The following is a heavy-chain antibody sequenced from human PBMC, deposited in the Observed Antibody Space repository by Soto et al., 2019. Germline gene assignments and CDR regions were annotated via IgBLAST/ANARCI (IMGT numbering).Heavy chain of an antibody. Sequence: GASVKVSCKASGGTFSSYAISWVRQPPGQGLEWMGGIIPIFGTANYAQKFQGRVTITADESTSTAYMELSSLRSEDTAVYYCARSGGSGYKSLFGYYYGMDVWGQGTTVTVSS. D-gene: IGHD3-22*01. J-gene: IGHJ6*02. V-gene: IGHV1-69*13. CDR3: ARSGGSGYKSLFGYYYGMDV. CDR1: GGTFSSYA. CDR2: IIPIFGTA.